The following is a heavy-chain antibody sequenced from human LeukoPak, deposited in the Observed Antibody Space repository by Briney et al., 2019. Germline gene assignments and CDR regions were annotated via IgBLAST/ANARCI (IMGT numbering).Heavy chain of an antibody. CDR2: FDPEDGET. CDR1: GYTLTELS. V-gene: IGHV1-24*01. D-gene: IGHD1-26*01. CDR3: AKMKEWGSYPLIYFDY. Sequence: ASVKVSCKVSGYTLTELSMHWVRQAPGKGLEWMGGFDPEDGETIYAQKFQGRVTMTEDTSTDTAYVELSSLRSEDTAVYYCAKMKEWGSYPLIYFDYWGQGTLVTVSS. J-gene: IGHJ4*02.